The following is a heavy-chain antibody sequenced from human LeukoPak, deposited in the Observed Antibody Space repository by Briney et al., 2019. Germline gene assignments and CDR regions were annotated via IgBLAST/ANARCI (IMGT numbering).Heavy chain of an antibody. CDR1: GGSISSYY. CDR3: ARDRYYDFWSGYYYPYFDY. V-gene: IGHV4-4*07. J-gene: IGHJ4*02. Sequence: PSETLSLTCTVSGGSISSYYWSWIPQPAGKGLEWIWRIYTSGSTNSNPSLKHRITMPVDTSKHQFSLKLSSVTAADTAVYYCARDRYYDFWSGYYYPYFDYWGQGTLVTVSS. CDR2: IYTSGST. D-gene: IGHD3-3*01.